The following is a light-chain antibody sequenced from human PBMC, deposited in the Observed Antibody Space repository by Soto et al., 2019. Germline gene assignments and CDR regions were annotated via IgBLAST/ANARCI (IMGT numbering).Light chain of an antibody. Sequence: QSVLTQPASVSGSPGQSITISCTGTTTDVGGYDYVSWYQHRPGEAPKLVIFEVTKRPSGVSNRFSGSKSGNTASLTISGLQAEDEAYYFFTLYATSSTYVFGPGTKVTV. V-gene: IGLV2-14*01. CDR3: TLYATSSTYV. J-gene: IGLJ1*01. CDR1: TTDVGGYDY. CDR2: EVT.